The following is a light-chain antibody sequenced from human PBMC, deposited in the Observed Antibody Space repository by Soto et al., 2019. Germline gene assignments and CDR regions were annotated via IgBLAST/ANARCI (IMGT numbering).Light chain of an antibody. CDR2: GVS. Sequence: IQVTQAPSSLSASVGDRVTITCRASQDIRDDLGWYQQKPGRAPRLVIYGVSHLQSGVPSRFSGSGFGTDFSLTITSMQTAAYANYYCLQDYNYPITFGGGTKVDIK. CDR3: LQDYNYPIT. CDR1: QDIRDD. V-gene: IGKV1-6*01. J-gene: IGKJ4*01.